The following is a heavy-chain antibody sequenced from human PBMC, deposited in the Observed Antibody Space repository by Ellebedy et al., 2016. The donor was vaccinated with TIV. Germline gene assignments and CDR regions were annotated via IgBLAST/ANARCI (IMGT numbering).Heavy chain of an antibody. CDR1: GYTFTSYG. CDR3: AREFGSDSHHYGMDV. Sequence: SVKVSXXASGYTFTSYGISWVRQAPGQGLEWMGGIIPIFGTANYAQKFQGRVTMTRDTSTSTVYMELSSLRSEDTAVYYCAREFGSDSHHYGMDVWGQGTTVTVSS. D-gene: IGHD3-10*01. J-gene: IGHJ6*02. V-gene: IGHV1-69*05. CDR2: IIPIFGTA.